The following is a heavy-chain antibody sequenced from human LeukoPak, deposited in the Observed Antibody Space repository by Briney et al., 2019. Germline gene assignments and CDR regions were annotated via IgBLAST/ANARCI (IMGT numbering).Heavy chain of an antibody. V-gene: IGHV3-30*18. D-gene: IGHD5-12*01. CDR2: ISYDGSNK. CDR3: AKDGGASGSGYSGYDP. CDR1: GFTFSSYG. Sequence: PGGSLRLSCAASGFTFSSYGMHWVRQAPGKGLEWVAVISYDGSNKYYADSVKGRFTISRDNSKNTLYLQMNSLRAEDTAVYYCAKDGGASGSGYSGYDPWGQGTLVTVSS. J-gene: IGHJ5*02.